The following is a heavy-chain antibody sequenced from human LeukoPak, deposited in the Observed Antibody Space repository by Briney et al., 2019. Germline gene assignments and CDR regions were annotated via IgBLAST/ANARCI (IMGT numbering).Heavy chain of an antibody. CDR1: GFTFSNYA. CDR2: ISYDGSVE. Sequence: GGSLRLSCAASGFTFSNYAMHWVRQVPGKGLEWVALISYDGSVEKNAASVKGRFTISRDNSKNTLYLQMNSLRTEDTAVYYCARALGSSWDSSLDSWGQGTLVPVSS. V-gene: IGHV3-30*04. CDR3: ARALGSSWDSSLDS. J-gene: IGHJ4*02. D-gene: IGHD6-13*01.